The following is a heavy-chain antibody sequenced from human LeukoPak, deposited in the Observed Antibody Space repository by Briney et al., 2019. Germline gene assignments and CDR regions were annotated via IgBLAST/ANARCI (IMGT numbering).Heavy chain of an antibody. CDR2: IYYSGST. J-gene: IGHJ4*02. CDR3: ARQVGYDNFDY. D-gene: IGHD5-12*01. V-gene: IGHV4-39*01. CDR1: GGSFSSYY. Sequence: SETLSLTCAVYGGSFSSYYWGWIRQPPGKGLEWIGSIYYSGSTYYNPSLKSRVTISVDTSKNQFSLKLSSVTAADTAVYYCARQVGYDNFDYWGQGTLVTVSS.